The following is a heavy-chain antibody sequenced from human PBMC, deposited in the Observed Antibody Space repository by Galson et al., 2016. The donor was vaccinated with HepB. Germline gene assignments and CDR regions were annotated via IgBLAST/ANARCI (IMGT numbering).Heavy chain of an antibody. V-gene: IGHV3-30*04. CDR2: ISYDGSNK. D-gene: IGHD3-10*01. CDR1: GFTFRNYV. J-gene: IGHJ6*02. CDR3: AREGSLSPDYFYGMDV. Sequence: SLRLSCAASGFTFRNYVMYWVRQAPGKGLEWVAVISYDGSNKYYADSVKGRFTISRDNSKNTQYLQMDSLRAEDTAVYYCAREGSLSPDYFYGMDVWGQGTTVTVSS.